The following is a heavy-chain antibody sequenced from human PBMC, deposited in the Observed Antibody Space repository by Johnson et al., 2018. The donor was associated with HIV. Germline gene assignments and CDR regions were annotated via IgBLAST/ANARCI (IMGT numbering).Heavy chain of an antibody. CDR1: GFTFSDHY. V-gene: IGHV3-72*01. J-gene: IGHJ3*02. CDR3: QDGGEYSYGWGDEAFDI. Sequence: VQLVESGGGLVQPGGSLRLSCAASGFTFSDHYMDWVRQAPGKGLEWVGRSRNKANSYTTEYAASVKGRFTISRDDSKNTLYLQMDSLKTEDTAVYYCQDGGEYSYGWGDEAFDIWGEGTMVTVSS. CDR2: SRNKANSYTT. D-gene: IGHD5-18*01.